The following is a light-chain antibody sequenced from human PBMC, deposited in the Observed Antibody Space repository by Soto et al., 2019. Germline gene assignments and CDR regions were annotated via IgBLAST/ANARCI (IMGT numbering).Light chain of an antibody. CDR3: QQYGSSVRT. Sequence: EIVLTQSPGTLSLSPGERATLSCRAGQSVNSNYLAWYQQRPGQAPRLLIYAASNRVTGIPDRFSGSGSGTDFTLTISRLEPEDFAVYYCQQYGSSVRTCGQGTKVELK. J-gene: IGKJ1*01. V-gene: IGKV3-20*01. CDR1: QSVNSNY. CDR2: AAS.